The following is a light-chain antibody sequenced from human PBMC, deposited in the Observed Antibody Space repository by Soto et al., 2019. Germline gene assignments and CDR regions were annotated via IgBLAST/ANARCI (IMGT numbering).Light chain of an antibody. CDR2: GST. CDR3: QQYCSSPPYT. V-gene: IGKV3-20*01. Sequence: EVVLTQSPGTLSLSPGERATLSCRASQSVSNNYLAWYQQKPGQSPKLLIFGSTDRATGIPDRFSGSGSGTDFTLTISRLETEDFAVYDCQQYCSSPPYTFGQGTKLVIK. CDR1: QSVSNNY. J-gene: IGKJ2*01.